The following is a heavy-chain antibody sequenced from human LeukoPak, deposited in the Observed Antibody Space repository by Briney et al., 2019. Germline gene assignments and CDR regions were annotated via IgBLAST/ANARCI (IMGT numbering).Heavy chain of an antibody. CDR3: ARAWQQLVPGMDV. CDR1: GGSLSSYY. J-gene: IGHJ6*02. CDR2: IYYSGST. D-gene: IGHD6-13*01. V-gene: IGHV4-59*12. Sequence: WETLSLTCTVSGGSLSSYYWSWIRQPPGKGLEWIGYIYYSGSTNYNPSLKSRVTISVDTSKNQFSLKLSSVTAADTAVYYCARAWQQLVPGMDVWGQGNTVTVSS.